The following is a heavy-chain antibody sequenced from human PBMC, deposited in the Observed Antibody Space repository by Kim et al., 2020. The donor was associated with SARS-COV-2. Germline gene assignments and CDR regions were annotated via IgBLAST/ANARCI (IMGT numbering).Heavy chain of an antibody. J-gene: IGHJ4*02. D-gene: IGHD3-22*01. Sequence: YYAESVEGRFTISRDNSKNTLYLQMNSLRAEDTAVYDCNMIVVVKGVDYWGQGTLVTVSS. V-gene: IGHV3-30*02. CDR3: NMIVVVKGVDY.